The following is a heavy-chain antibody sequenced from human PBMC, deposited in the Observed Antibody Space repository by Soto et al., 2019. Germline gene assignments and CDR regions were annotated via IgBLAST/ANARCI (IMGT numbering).Heavy chain of an antibody. J-gene: IGHJ3*01. CDR2: ISSASTYI. CDR3: ARGNLAPAGTPAFDF. CDR1: GFPFSNSG. D-gene: IGHD6-13*01. Sequence: GGSLRLSCAASGFPFSNSGTSWVRQAPGKGLEWVSSISSASTYIYYADSVKGRFTISRDNAKNSLYLQLNSLRAEDTAVYYCARGNLAPAGTPAFDFWGHGTVVNVSS. V-gene: IGHV3-21*01.